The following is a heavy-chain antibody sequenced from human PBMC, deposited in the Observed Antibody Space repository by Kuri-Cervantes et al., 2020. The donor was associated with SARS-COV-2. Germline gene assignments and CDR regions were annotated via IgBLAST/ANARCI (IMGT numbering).Heavy chain of an antibody. V-gene: IGHV4-39*01. CDR2: IYCSGST. D-gene: IGHD3-3*01. CDR3: VGIWSNYRFDY. J-gene: IGHJ4*02. CDR1: GGSISSSSYY. Sequence: SETLSLTCTVSGGSISSSSYYWGWIRQPPGKGLEWIGSIYCSGSTYYNPSLKSRVTISVDTSKNQFSLKLTSVTAADTAVYFCVGIWSNYRFDYWGQGTLVTVSS.